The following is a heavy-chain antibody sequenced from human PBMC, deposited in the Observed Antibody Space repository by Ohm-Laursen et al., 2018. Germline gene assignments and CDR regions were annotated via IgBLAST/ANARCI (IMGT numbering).Heavy chain of an antibody. V-gene: IGHV3-69-1*01. D-gene: IGHD6-19*01. Sequence: SLRLSCAASGFTFSDHYMDWVRQAPGKGLEYVAVIYTGGSTDYTDSVKGRFTISRDNAKNSLYLQMNSLRAEDTAVYYCARLSRYSSGWAGDYWGQGTLVSVSS. CDR3: ARLSRYSSGWAGDY. CDR1: GFTFSDHY. CDR2: IYTGGST. J-gene: IGHJ4*02.